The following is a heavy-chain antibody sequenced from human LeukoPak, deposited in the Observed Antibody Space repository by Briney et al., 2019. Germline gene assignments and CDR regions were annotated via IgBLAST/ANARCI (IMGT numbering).Heavy chain of an antibody. D-gene: IGHD6-13*01. CDR1: GYTFTSYD. Sequence: ASVKVSCNASGYTFTSYDINWVRQATGQGLEWMGWMNPNSGNTGYAQKFQGRVTMTRNTSISTAYMELSSLRSEDTAVYYCARILGGSSWYLFYYYMDVWGKGTTVTVSS. J-gene: IGHJ6*03. CDR3: ARILGGSSWYLFYYYMDV. V-gene: IGHV1-8*01. CDR2: MNPNSGNT.